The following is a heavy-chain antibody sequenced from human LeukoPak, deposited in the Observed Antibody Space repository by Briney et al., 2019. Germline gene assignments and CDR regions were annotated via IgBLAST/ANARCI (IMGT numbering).Heavy chain of an antibody. CDR1: GGSISSYY. Sequence: PSETLSLTCTVSGGSISSYYWSWIRQPPGKGLEWIGYIYYSGSTNYNPSLKSRVTISVDTSKNQFSLKLSSVTAADTAVYYCARNTYYPFDIWGQGTMVTVSS. V-gene: IGHV4-59*01. CDR2: IYYSGST. D-gene: IGHD3-10*01. J-gene: IGHJ3*02. CDR3: ARNTYYPFDI.